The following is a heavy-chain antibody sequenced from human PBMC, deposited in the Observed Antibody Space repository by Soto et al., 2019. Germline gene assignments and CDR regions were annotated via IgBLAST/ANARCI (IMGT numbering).Heavy chain of an antibody. CDR2: IWYDGSKK. V-gene: IGHV3-33*01. CDR3: ARDASYYSLWSGYYPSRNGMDV. Sequence: HPGGSLRLSCAASGFTFSSFGMHWVRQAPGKGLEWVSLIWYDGSKKSYGDSVKGRFTISRDNSRNTVYLQMNNLRADDTAVYYCARDASYYSLWSGYYPSRNGMDVWGQGTTVTVSS. CDR1: GFTFSSFG. D-gene: IGHD3-3*01. J-gene: IGHJ6*02.